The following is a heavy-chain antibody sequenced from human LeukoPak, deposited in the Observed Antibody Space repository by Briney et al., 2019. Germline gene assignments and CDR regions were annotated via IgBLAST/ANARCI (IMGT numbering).Heavy chain of an antibody. Sequence: PSETLSLTCTVSGGSISTYYWNWIRQPPGKGLEWIGYIYHSGSTNYNPSLQSRVTISVDTSKNQFSLNLNSVTAADTAVYYCARGGAARLHFQNWGQGTLVTASS. CDR2: IYHSGST. D-gene: IGHD6-6*01. V-gene: IGHV4-59*01. J-gene: IGHJ1*01. CDR1: GGSISTYY. CDR3: ARGGAARLHFQN.